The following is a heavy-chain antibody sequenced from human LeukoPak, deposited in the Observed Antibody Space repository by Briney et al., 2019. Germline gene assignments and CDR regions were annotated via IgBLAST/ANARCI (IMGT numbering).Heavy chain of an antibody. J-gene: IGHJ4*02. CDR2: IYYSGSP. CDR3: AYGGDAYKTGY. Sequence: PSETLSLTCTVSGASVTDYYWSWLRQPPAKGLEWIGYIYYSGSPNYNPSLKSRVTLSLDTSQNQFSLKLTSVTAADTAVYYCAYGGDAYKTGYWGQGTLVTVSS. D-gene: IGHD5-24*01. V-gene: IGHV4-59*02. CDR1: GASVTDYY.